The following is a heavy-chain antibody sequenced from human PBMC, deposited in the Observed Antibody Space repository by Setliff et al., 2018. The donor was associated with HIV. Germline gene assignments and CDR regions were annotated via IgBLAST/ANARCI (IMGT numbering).Heavy chain of an antibody. Sequence: SETLSLTCGVSGYSISSGYYWGWIRRPPGKGLEWIGYVFHTGDTAYNPSLESRVTISLDRSKNQFALQMTSVTTADTAVYYCARGGVTAVWDLTDWGQGILVTVSS. J-gene: IGHJ4*02. CDR2: VFHTGDT. D-gene: IGHD2-21*02. CDR3: ARGGVTAVWDLTD. CDR1: GYSISSGYY. V-gene: IGHV4-38-2*01.